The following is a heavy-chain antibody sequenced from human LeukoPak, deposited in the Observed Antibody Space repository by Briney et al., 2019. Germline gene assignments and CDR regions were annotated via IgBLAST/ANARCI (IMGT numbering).Heavy chain of an antibody. CDR2: ISGSGGIT. J-gene: IGHJ4*02. Sequence: PGGSLRLSCAASGFTFSSYAMSWVRQAPGKGLEWVSVISGSGGITYYADSVEGRFTISRDNSKNTLYLQMNSLRAEDTAVYYCAKDIGLYYYDTWGQGTLVTVSS. CDR3: AKDIGLYYYDT. CDR1: GFTFSSYA. V-gene: IGHV3-23*01. D-gene: IGHD3-22*01.